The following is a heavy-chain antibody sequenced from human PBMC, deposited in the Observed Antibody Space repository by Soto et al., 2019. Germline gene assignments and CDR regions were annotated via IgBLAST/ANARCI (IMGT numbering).Heavy chain of an antibody. V-gene: IGHV3-23*01. J-gene: IGHJ4*02. CDR1: GFSLNNFA. CDR3: ARDCASTSCSVWRD. D-gene: IGHD2-2*01. CDR2: ITSSGDKT. Sequence: EVQLLESGGDLVQPGGSLRLSCAASGFSLNNFAMAWVRQAPGKGLEWVSTITSSGDKTSYADSVKGRFIISRDNSKNMLYLQMNSLRVEDTALYYCARDCASTSCSVWRDWGQGTLGTVSS.